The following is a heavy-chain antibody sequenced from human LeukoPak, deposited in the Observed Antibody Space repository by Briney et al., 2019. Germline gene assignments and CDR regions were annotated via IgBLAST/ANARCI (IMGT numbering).Heavy chain of an antibody. CDR2: ISSSGSTI. J-gene: IGHJ4*02. CDR1: VFTLSMLD. V-gene: IGHV3-48*03. D-gene: IGHD3-3*01. Sequence: GGSLRLSCVSCVFTLSMLDLNGVGQAPGRGLEWVSYISSSGSTIYYADSVKGRFTISRDNAKNSLYLQMNSLRAEDTAVYYFARDLRDERGYSLFDYGGQGTLVTVSS. CDR3: ARDLRDERGYSLFDY.